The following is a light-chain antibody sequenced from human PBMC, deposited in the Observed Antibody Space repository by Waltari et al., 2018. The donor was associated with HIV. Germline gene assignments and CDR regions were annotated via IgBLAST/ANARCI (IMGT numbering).Light chain of an antibody. CDR2: GNT. Sequence: QSVLIQSASTSGPPGQRVTISCSGSNPNIGRYTVYWYHHFPGPAHTHLIHGNTQSPAGVPERFSGTKSGTSAYLAISGLRSEDEGDYYCAVWDDSLSGQVFGGGTKVTGL. J-gene: IGLJ3*02. V-gene: IGLV1-47*01. CDR3: AVWDDSLSGQV. CDR1: NPNIGRYT.